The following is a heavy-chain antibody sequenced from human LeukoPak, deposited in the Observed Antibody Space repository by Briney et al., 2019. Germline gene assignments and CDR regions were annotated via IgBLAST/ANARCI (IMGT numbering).Heavy chain of an antibody. J-gene: IGHJ4*02. CDR2: VYTSGST. D-gene: IGHD6-6*01. CDR3: ARESYSTSYLFDF. Sequence: SETLSLTCTVSGGSISSNSHFWDWIRQPAGKGLEWIGRVYTSGSTNYNPSLKSRVTMSVDTSKNQISLKVNSVTAADTAVYYCARESYSTSYLFDFWGQGTLVTVSS. CDR1: GGSISSNSHF. V-gene: IGHV4-61*02.